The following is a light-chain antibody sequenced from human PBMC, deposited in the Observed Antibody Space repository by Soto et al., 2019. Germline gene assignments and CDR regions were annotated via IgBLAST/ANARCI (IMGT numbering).Light chain of an antibody. V-gene: IGLV2-23*02. Sequence: SVLTQPASVSGSRGKSITFSCTGSATNVGTYNLVSWYQQHPGRAPKLIIYDTSKRLSGISDRLSGSQSGYTASLTISGLQADDEADYFCCSYAGSSTFVFGHGTKVTVL. CDR2: DTS. CDR3: CSYAGSSTFV. CDR1: ATNVGTYNL. J-gene: IGLJ1*01.